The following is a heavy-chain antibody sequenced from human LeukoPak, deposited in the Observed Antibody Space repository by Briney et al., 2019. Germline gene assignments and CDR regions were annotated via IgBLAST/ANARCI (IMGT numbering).Heavy chain of an antibody. CDR2: IKQDGSEK. J-gene: IGHJ1*01. D-gene: IGHD1-7*01. CDR3: ASYNWNLYFQH. CDR1: GFTFSNYW. V-gene: IGHV3-7*01. Sequence: GGSLRLSCAASGFTFSNYWMTWVRQAPGKGLEWVANIKQDGSEKYYVDSVKGRFTISRDNAKNSLYLQMNSLRAEDTAVYYCASYNWNLYFQHWGQGTLVTVSS.